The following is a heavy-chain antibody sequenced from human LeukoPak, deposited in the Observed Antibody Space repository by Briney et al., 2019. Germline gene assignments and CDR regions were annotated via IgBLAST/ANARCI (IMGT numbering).Heavy chain of an antibody. V-gene: IGHV1-46*04. Sequence: GASVKVSCKASGYTFTSYYMHWVRQAPGQGLEWMGIINPSGSAHKIRYADSVKGRFTISRDNSENIVYLQMNNLRVEDTAVYYCAGRPTGYSSGYIHWGQGTLVTVSS. CDR1: GYTFTSYY. CDR2: INPSGSAHKI. CDR3: AGRPTGYSSGYIH. J-gene: IGHJ4*02. D-gene: IGHD5-18*01.